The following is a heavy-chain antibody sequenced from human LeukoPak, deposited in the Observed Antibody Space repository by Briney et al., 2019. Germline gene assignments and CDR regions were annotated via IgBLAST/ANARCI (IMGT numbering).Heavy chain of an antibody. Sequence: SETLSLTCTVSGGSISSSNYYWGWIRQPPGKGLEWIGTIYYGGSTYYNPSLKSRVTISVDTSKNQFSLKLSSVTAADTAVYYCARVVASYGDYFLDYWGQGTLVTVSS. V-gene: IGHV4-39*07. CDR1: GGSISSSNYY. CDR3: ARVVASYGDYFLDY. D-gene: IGHD4-17*01. CDR2: IYYGGST. J-gene: IGHJ4*02.